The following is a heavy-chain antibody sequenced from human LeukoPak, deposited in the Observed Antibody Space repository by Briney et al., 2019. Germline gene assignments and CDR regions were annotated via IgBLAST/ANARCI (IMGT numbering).Heavy chain of an antibody. Sequence: GGSLRLSCAGSGFTFSNYWMGWVRQAPGKGLQWVANIKTDGSEKYYVDSVKGRFTISRDNAKNSLYLQMNSLRAEDTAVYYCATYSSLNRREFQYWGQGTLLTVSS. D-gene: IGHD3-22*01. CDR1: GFTFSNYW. V-gene: IGHV3-7*01. CDR3: ATYSSLNRREFQY. J-gene: IGHJ1*01. CDR2: IKTDGSEK.